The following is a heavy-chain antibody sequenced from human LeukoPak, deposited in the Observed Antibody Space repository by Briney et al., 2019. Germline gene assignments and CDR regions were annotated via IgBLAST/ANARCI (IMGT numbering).Heavy chain of an antibody. J-gene: IGHJ6*02. V-gene: IGHV1-69*13. CDR2: IIPIFGTA. CDR1: GYTFTGYY. Sequence: GASVKVSCKASGYTFTGYYMHWVRQAPGQGLEWMGGIIPIFGTANYAQKFQGRVTITADESTSTAYMELSSLRSEDTAVYYCARDQVVVVVAATLVYYGMDVWGQGTTVTVSS. CDR3: ARDQVVVVVAATLVYYGMDV. D-gene: IGHD2-15*01.